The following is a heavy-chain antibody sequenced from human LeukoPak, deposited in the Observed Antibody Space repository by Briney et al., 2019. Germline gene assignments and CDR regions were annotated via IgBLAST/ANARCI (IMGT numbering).Heavy chain of an antibody. CDR3: TREDHSNYNY. CDR2: ISGSGGST. J-gene: IGHJ4*02. V-gene: IGHV3-23*01. Sequence: GGSLRLSCAASGFTFSGFAMSWVRQAPGKGLEWVSAISGSGGSTYYADSVKGRFTISRDNSRSTLFLQMNSLRAEDTAVYYCTREDHSNYNYWGQGTLVTVSS. D-gene: IGHD4-11*01. CDR1: GFTFSGFA.